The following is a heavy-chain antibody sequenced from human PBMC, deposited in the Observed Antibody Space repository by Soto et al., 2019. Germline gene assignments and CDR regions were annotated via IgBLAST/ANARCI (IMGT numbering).Heavy chain of an antibody. CDR2: ISSSGSTI. V-gene: IGHV3-48*03. J-gene: IGHJ3*02. CDR1: GFTFSGYE. Sequence: GGSLRLSCAASGFTFSGYEMNWVRQAPGKGLEWVSYISSSGSTISSADSVTGRFTFSRANAKNTPYLHMNSQRDEDTAAYYYARGQHPAHRLYVMTTFHIWAQGKMLTVS. D-gene: IGHD2-2*02. CDR3: ARGQHPAHRLYVMTTFHI.